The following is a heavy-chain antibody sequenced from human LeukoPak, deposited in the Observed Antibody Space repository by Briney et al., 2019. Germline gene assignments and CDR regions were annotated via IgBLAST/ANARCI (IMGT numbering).Heavy chain of an antibody. D-gene: IGHD1-7*01. J-gene: IGHJ6*02. V-gene: IGHV4-61*01. CDR2: IYYSGST. CDR3: ARDNWNYGSSMDV. Sequence: PSETLSLTCTVSGGSVNSGHYFWSWIRQPPGKGLEWIGYIYYSGSTNYNPSLKSRVTISVDTSKNQFSLKLSSVTAADTAVYYCARDNWNYGSSMDVWGQGTTITVSS. CDR1: GGSVNSGHYF.